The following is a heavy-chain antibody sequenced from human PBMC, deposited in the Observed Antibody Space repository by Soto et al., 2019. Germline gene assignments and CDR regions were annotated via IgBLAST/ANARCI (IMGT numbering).Heavy chain of an antibody. Sequence: SETLSLTCAVYGGSFSGYYWSWIRQPPGKGLEWIGEINHSGSTNYNPSLKSRGTITVETSKNQFSLKLSSVTAADTAVYYCARPSMVRGVAYYFDYWGQGTLVTVSS. CDR3: ARPSMVRGVAYYFDY. CDR1: GGSFSGYY. D-gene: IGHD3-10*01. V-gene: IGHV4-34*01. CDR2: INHSGST. J-gene: IGHJ4*02.